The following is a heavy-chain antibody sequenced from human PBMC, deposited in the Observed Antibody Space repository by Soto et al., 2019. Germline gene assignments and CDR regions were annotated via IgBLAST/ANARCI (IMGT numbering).Heavy chain of an antibody. CDR2: ISASGDRT. V-gene: IGHV3-23*01. CDR1: GFTLTNYA. CDR3: EGSWT. Sequence: EVQLLVSGGGSVQPGGSLRLSCEVSGFTLTNYAMSWVRQAPGKGLAWVSQISASGDRTYYADSVKGRFTISKDSSKNTLFLQMNSLRGEDSAVYYCEGSWTWGQGTMVTVSS. D-gene: IGHD5-12*01. J-gene: IGHJ3*01.